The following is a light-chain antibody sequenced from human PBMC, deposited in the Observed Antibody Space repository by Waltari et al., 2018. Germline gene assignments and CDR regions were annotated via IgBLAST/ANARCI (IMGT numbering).Light chain of an antibody. CDR2: KAS. Sequence: DIQMTQSPSTLSAFVGDTVTITCRASESINSWLAWYQEKPGKAPKLLIQKASNLESGVPSRFSGSGSGTEFTLTISSLQVDDFASYYCQQYRISPWTFGQGTKVEI. CDR1: ESINSW. V-gene: IGKV1-5*03. CDR3: QQYRISPWT. J-gene: IGKJ1*01.